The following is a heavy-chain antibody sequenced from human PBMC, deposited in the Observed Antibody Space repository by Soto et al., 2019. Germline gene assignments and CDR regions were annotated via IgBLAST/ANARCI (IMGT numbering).Heavy chain of an antibody. CDR3: ARGEYATRHYYYYYGMDV. CDR2: ISYDGSNK. J-gene: IGHJ6*02. CDR1: GFTFSSYA. V-gene: IGHV3-30-3*01. D-gene: IGHD2-8*01. Sequence: PGGSLRLSCAASGFTFSSYAMHWVRQAPGKGLEWVAVISYDGSNKYYADSVKGRFTISRDNSKNTLYLQMNSLRAEDTAVYYCARGEYATRHYYYYYGMDVWGQGTTVTVSS.